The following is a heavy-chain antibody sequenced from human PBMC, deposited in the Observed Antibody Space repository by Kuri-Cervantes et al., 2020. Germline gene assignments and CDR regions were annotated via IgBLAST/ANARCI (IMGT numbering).Heavy chain of an antibody. D-gene: IGHD2-21*01. CDR2: ISAYNGNT. CDR3: ARVEDRPTYHRYFDY. J-gene: IGHJ4*02. Sequence: ASVKVSCKASGYTFTSYGISWVRQAPGQGLEWMGWISAYNGNTKYAQKLQGRVTMTTDTSTSTAYMELRSLRSDDTAVYYCARVEDRPTYHRYFDYWGQGTLVTVSS. V-gene: IGHV1-18*01. CDR1: GYTFTSYG.